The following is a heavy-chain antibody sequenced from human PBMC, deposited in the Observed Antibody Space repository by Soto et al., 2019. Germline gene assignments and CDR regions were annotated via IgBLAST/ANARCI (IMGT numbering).Heavy chain of an antibody. CDR2: IYPGDSDT. CDR3: AASIFYYGMDV. CDR1: GYTFTNYW. Sequence: ESLKISCKGSGYTFTNYWIGWVRQMPGKGLEWMGIIYPGDSDTKYNPSFQGQVTISADKSITTTYLRWTSLKASDTAIYYCAASIFYYGMDVWGQGTTVTVSS. V-gene: IGHV5-51*01. J-gene: IGHJ6*02.